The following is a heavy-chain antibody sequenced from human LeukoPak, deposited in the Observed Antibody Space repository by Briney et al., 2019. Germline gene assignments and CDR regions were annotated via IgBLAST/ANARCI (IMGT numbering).Heavy chain of an antibody. J-gene: IGHJ3*02. CDR2: MYFSDTT. D-gene: IGHD1-26*01. V-gene: IGHV4-39*01. CDR3: ARHLRFGSSALPRDVFDI. Sequence: SETLSLSCSASGVPISSRSYYWGWLGPPPGQGREWIGSMYFSDTTYYNPSLKSRLTLSVHTPENHLSLKLTSVTATDTAVYYCARHLRFGSSALPRDVFDIWGRGTVVSVSS. CDR1: GVPISSRSYY.